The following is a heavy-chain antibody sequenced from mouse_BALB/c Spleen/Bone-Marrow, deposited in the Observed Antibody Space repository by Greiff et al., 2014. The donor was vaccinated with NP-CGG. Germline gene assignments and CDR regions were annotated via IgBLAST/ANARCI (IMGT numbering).Heavy chain of an antibody. Sequence: VQLQQSGAELVKPGASVKSSCKASGYTFTSYYMYWVKQRPGQGLEWFGEINPSNGGTNFNEKFKNKATLTVDKSSSTAYMQLSSLTSEDSAVYYCSRGRRDALDYWGQGTSVTVSS. J-gene: IGHJ4*01. CDR1: GYTFTSYY. CDR3: SRGRRDALDY. V-gene: IGHV1S81*02. CDR2: INPSNGGT.